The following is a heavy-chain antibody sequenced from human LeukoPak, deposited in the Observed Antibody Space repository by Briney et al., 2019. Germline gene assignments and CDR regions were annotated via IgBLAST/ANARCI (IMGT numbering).Heavy chain of an antibody. Sequence: PGGSLRLSCAASRFTFSSYEMNWVRQAPGKGLEWVSVIYSGGSTYYADSVKGRFTISRDNSKNTLYLQMNSLRAEDTAVYYCARSVEMATITHFDYWGQGTLVTVSS. CDR3: ARSVEMATITHFDY. J-gene: IGHJ4*02. D-gene: IGHD5-24*01. CDR2: IYSGGST. V-gene: IGHV3-66*01. CDR1: RFTFSSYE.